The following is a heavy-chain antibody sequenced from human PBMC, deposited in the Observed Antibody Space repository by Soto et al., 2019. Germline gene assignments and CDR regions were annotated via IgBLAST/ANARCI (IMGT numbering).Heavy chain of an antibody. CDR2: IKSKTDGGTT. V-gene: IGHV3-15*01. CDR3: TTGTGVNSSGWIRSYYYYYGMDV. CDR1: GFTFSNAW. J-gene: IGHJ6*02. D-gene: IGHD6-19*01. Sequence: GGSLRLSCAASGFTFSNAWMSWVRQAPGKGQEWVGRIKSKTDGGTTDYAAHVKGRFTISRDDSKNTLYLQMNSLKTEDTAVYYCTTGTGVNSSGWIRSYYYYYGMDVWGQGTTVTVSS.